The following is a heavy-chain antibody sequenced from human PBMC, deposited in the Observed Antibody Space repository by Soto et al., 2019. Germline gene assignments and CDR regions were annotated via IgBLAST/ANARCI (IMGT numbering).Heavy chain of an antibody. Sequence: EVQLVESGGGLVQPGGSLRLSCAASGFTFSDHYMDWVRQAPGKGLEWVGRTRNKANSYTTEYAASVKGRFTISRDDSKNSLYLQMNSLKTEDTAVYYCARVVRGSGSYLDYWGQGTLVTVSS. CDR3: ARVVRGSGSYLDY. CDR1: GFTFSDHY. V-gene: IGHV3-72*01. D-gene: IGHD1-26*01. CDR2: TRNKANSYTT. J-gene: IGHJ4*02.